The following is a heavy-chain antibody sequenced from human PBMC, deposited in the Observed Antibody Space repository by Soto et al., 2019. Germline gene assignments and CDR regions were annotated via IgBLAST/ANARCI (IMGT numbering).Heavy chain of an antibody. Sequence: ASGKVSCTASGYTFTSYDINWVRQATGQGLEWMGWMNPNSGNTGYAQKFQGRVTMTRNTSISTAYMELSSLRSEDTAVYYCARNIRVDAFDIWCQRTMLSVSS. V-gene: IGHV1-8*01. CDR2: MNPNSGNT. CDR3: ARNIRVDAFDI. J-gene: IGHJ3*02. CDR1: GYTFTSYD.